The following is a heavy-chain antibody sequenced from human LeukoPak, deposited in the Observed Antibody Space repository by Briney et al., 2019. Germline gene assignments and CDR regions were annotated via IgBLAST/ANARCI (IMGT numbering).Heavy chain of an antibody. CDR1: GHYFTNYW. CDR2: IHPGDSDV. Sequence: GGSLKISFKTSGHYFTNYWIGWVRPVPGKGLEWVGIIHPGDSDVRYSPSFQGQVTISADKSISTAYLHWSSLKASDTAIYYCATTQFPHNTGRYIDLDYWGQGTLVTVSS. CDR3: ATTQFPHNTGRYIDLDY. D-gene: IGHD2-8*02. J-gene: IGHJ4*02. V-gene: IGHV5-51*01.